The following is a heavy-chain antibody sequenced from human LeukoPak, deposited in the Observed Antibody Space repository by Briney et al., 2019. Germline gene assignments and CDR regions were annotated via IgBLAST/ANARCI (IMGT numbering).Heavy chain of an antibody. CDR3: ARDFSWELPFDY. J-gene: IGHJ4*02. CDR1: GGSISSGNYY. CDR2: IYTSGST. V-gene: IGHV4-61*02. D-gene: IGHD1-26*01. Sequence: PSQTLSLTCTVSGGSISSGNYYWSWIRQPAGKGLEWIGRIYTSGSTNYNPSLKSRVTISVDTSKNQFSLKLSSVTAADTAVYYCARDFSWELPFDYWGQGTLVTVSS.